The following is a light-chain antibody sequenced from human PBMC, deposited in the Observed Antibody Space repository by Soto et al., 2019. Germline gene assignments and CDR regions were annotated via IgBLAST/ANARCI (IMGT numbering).Light chain of an antibody. J-gene: IGKJ5*01. CDR2: GAS. Sequence: IGLTHSPGALSLSQGERATLSCRASRRVSGNYLAWYHQIPGQAPRLLIHGASNRASGIPDRFSGSKSGTDFTLTIRGLEPEDAAVYYCQQYGISPITFGQGTRLEIK. CDR3: QQYGISPIT. V-gene: IGKV3-20*01. CDR1: RRVSGNY.